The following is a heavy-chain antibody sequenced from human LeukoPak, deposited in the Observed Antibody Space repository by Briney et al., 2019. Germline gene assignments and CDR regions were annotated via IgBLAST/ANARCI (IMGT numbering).Heavy chain of an antibody. D-gene: IGHD3-22*01. Sequence: PGGSLRLSCAASGFTFSAYWMHWVRQAPGKGLVWVSRISFDGRNTNYADSVKGRFTISRDNAENTVYLQMNSLRADDTAVYYCARDYDPDYWGQGTLVTVSS. CDR1: GFTFSAYW. V-gene: IGHV3-74*01. J-gene: IGHJ4*02. CDR3: ARDYDPDY. CDR2: ISFDGRNT.